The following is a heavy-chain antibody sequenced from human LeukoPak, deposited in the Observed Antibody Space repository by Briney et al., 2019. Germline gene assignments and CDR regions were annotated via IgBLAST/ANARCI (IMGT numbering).Heavy chain of an antibody. Sequence: GGSLRLSCAVSGFTFSSYGMHWVRQAPGKGLEWVAFIRYDGNNKYYVDSVKGRFTISRDNSKNTLYLQMNSLRAEDTAVYYCARDRPVGAGGGNYWGQGTLVTVSS. J-gene: IGHJ4*02. V-gene: IGHV3-30*02. CDR1: GFTFSSYG. CDR3: ARDRPVGAGGGNY. D-gene: IGHD1-26*01. CDR2: IRYDGNNK.